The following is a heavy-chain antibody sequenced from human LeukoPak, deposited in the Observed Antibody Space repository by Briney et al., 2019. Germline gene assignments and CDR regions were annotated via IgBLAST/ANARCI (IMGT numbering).Heavy chain of an antibody. Sequence: GGSLRLSCAASGFTFSNYVMSWVRQAPGKGLEWVSVINDNGGSTYYADPVKGRFTISRDNFKNTLYLQMNSLRAEDTAVYYCAKDRVERGVVTFDYWGQGSLVTVSS. V-gene: IGHV3-23*01. CDR3: AKDRVERGVVTFDY. J-gene: IGHJ4*02. CDR1: GFTFSNYV. D-gene: IGHD3-3*01. CDR2: INDNGGST.